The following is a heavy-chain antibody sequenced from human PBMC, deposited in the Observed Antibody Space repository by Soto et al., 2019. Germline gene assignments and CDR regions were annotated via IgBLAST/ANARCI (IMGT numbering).Heavy chain of an antibody. CDR3: ASNVDTAMAHAFDI. CDR2: IYPGDSDT. Sequence: PVESLKISCKCSGYSFTSYWIGWVRQMPGKGLEWMGIIYPGDSDTRYSPSFQGQVTISADKSISTAYLQWSSLKASDTAMYYCASNVDTAMAHAFDIWGQGTMVTVSS. CDR1: GYSFTSYW. D-gene: IGHD5-18*01. V-gene: IGHV5-51*01. J-gene: IGHJ3*02.